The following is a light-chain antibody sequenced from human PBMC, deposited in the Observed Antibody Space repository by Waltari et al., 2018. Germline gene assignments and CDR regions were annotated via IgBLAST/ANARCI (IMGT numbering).Light chain of an antibody. CDR2: GDN. Sequence: QSVLTQPPSVSGAPGQRVTISCTGSSSNIGAGYDVQWYQQLPGTAPKLPIYGDNNRPSGVPDRFSGSKSGTSASLAITGLQAEDEADYYCQSCDNSLGVHVVFGGGTKLTVL. J-gene: IGLJ2*01. V-gene: IGLV1-40*01. CDR1: SSNIGAGYD. CDR3: QSCDNSLGVHVV.